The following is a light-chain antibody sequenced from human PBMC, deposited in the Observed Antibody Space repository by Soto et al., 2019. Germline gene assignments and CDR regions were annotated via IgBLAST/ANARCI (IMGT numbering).Light chain of an antibody. Sequence: QSVLTQPPSVSAAPGQKVTISCSGSSSNIGNNYVSWYQQLPGTAPKLLIYVNINRPSGVPDRFSASRSDSSASLAITGLQAEDEADYYCQSYDSSLSVIFGGGTKLTVL. J-gene: IGLJ2*01. V-gene: IGLV1-40*01. CDR1: SSNIGNNY. CDR2: VNI. CDR3: QSYDSSLSVI.